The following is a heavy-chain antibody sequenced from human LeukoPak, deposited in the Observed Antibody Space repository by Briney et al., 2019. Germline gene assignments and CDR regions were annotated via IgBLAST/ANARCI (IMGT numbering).Heavy chain of an antibody. J-gene: IGHJ6*03. Sequence: SETLSLTCAVYGGSFSDYYWSWIRQPPGKGLECIGEINHSGRTNYNPSLKSRLTISIDTSTHHFSLKLKSITAAHTAGYYFTGTRYYYYYLDVWGKGTTVSISS. CDR2: INHSGRT. CDR1: GGSFSDYY. V-gene: IGHV4-34*01. CDR3: TGTRYYYYYLDV.